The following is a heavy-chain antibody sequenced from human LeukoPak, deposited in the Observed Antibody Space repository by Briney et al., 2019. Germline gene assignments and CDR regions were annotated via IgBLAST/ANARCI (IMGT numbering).Heavy chain of an antibody. D-gene: IGHD5-18*01. J-gene: IGHJ4*02. CDR1: GGSISSYY. V-gene: IGHV4-59*12. CDR3: ARGFGYSYGPTHPFDY. Sequence: SETLSLTCTVSGGSISSYYWSWIRQPPGKGLEWIGYIYYSGSTNYNPSLKSRVTISVDTSKNQFSLKLSSVTAADTAVYYCARGFGYSYGPTHPFDYWGQGTLVTVSS. CDR2: IYYSGST.